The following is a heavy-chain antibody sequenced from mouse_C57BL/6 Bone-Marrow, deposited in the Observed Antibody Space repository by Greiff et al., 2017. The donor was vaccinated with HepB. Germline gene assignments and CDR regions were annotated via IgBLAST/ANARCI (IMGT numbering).Heavy chain of an antibody. D-gene: IGHD2-1*01. CDR2: INPRSGYT. J-gene: IGHJ2*01. Sequence: LEESGAELARPGASVKMSCKASGYPFTSYTMHWVKQSPGQGLEWIGYINPRSGYTKYNQKFKDKATLTADKSSSTAYMQLSSLTSEDSAVYYCARWAYGNPFDYWGQVTTLTVSS. CDR1: GYPFTSYT. V-gene: IGHV1-4*01. CDR3: ARWAYGNPFDY.